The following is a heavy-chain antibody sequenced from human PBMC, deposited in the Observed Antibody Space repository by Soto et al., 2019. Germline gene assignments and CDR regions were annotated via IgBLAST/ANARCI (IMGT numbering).Heavy chain of an antibody. J-gene: IGHJ5*02. Sequence: PSETLSLTCTVSGGSISSSSYYWGWIRQPPGKGLEWIGSIYYSGSTYYNPSLKSRVTISVDTSKNQFSLKLSSVTAADTAVYYCAREIGAAGTPGYNWFDPQGQQTLVTVSS. CDR1: GGSISSSSYY. D-gene: IGHD6-13*01. CDR3: AREIGAAGTPGYNWFDP. V-gene: IGHV4-39*02. CDR2: IYYSGST.